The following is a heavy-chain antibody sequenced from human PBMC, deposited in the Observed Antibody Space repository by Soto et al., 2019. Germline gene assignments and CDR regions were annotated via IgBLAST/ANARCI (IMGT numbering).Heavy chain of an antibody. Sequence: QVQLGQSGDEVKKPGASVKVSCKASGYIFVNYGIAWVRQAPGQGLEWMGWISPYTGNTHSATKVQGRLTMTTDTSTSTAYMDLGSLRSDDTAVYYCVMVDNYVTPTPQDVWGQGTTVTVSS. CDR2: ISPYTGNT. D-gene: IGHD3-16*01. CDR3: VMVDNYVTPTPQDV. J-gene: IGHJ6*02. CDR1: GYIFVNYG. V-gene: IGHV1-18*01.